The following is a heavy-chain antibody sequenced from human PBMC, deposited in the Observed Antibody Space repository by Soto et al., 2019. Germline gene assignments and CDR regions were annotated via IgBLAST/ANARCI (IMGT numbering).Heavy chain of an antibody. J-gene: IGHJ6*02. V-gene: IGHV3-30*18. D-gene: IGHD6-19*01. Sequence: AGGSLRLSCVASEFTLSNYGRHWVRQAPGKGLEWVAVISYHGSNQEYADSVKGRFTISRDNSKNTLYLQMNSLRAEDTAVYYCAKDILAVASYYYGMDVWGQGTTVTVSS. CDR3: AKDILAVASYYYGMDV. CDR2: ISYHGSNQ. CDR1: EFTLSNYG.